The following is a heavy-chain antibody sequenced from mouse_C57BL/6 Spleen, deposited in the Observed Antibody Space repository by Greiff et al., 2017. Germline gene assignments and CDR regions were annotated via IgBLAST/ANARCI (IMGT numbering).Heavy chain of an antibody. CDR2: INPSNGGT. J-gene: IGHJ3*01. CDR1: GYTFTSYW. D-gene: IGHD2-2*01. Sequence: QVQLKQPGTELVKPGASVKLSCKASGYTFTSYWMHWVKQRPGQGLEWIGNINPSNGGTNYNEKFKSKATLTVDKSSSTAYMQLSSLTSEDSAVYYCARGGLGGYTWFAYWGQGTLVTVSA. CDR3: ARGGLGGYTWFAY. V-gene: IGHV1-53*01.